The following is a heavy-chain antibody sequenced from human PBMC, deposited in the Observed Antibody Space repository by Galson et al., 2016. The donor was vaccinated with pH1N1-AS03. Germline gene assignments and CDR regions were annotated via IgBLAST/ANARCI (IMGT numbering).Heavy chain of an antibody. CDR2: ISGNTLKK. J-gene: IGHJ3*01. Sequence: SLRLSCAASGFNFEKYAMHWVRQAPGKGLEWVSGISGNTLKKTYAASVKGRFTISRDNAKNSLYLQIDSLRPEDTALYYCAKDMEEWRVDAFHVWGQGAMVIVSS. D-gene: IGHD3-3*01. V-gene: IGHV3-9*01. CDR3: AKDMEEWRVDAFHV. CDR1: GFNFEKYA.